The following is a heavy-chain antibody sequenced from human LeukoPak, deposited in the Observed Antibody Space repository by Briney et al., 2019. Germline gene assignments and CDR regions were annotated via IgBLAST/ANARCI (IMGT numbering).Heavy chain of an antibody. D-gene: IGHD5-24*01. V-gene: IGHV3-7*01. CDR2: INQDGSEI. Sequence: GGSLRLSCEGSGFTLSSHWMSWVRRAPGKGLEWVANINQDGSEIYYVDSVKGRFTISRDNAKNSLYLQMNSLRAEDTAVYYCAREETWGQGTLVTVSS. CDR3: AREET. CDR1: GFTLSSHW. J-gene: IGHJ4*02.